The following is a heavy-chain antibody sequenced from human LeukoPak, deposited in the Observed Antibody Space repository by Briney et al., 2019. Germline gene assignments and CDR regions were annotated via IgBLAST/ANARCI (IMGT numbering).Heavy chain of an antibody. CDR1: GGSISSSSYY. CDR2: IYYNGST. V-gene: IGHV4-39*01. Sequence: SETLSLTCTVSGGSISSSSYYWGWIRQPSGKGLEWIGSIYYNGSTYYNPSLKSRVTISVDTSKNQFSLKLSSVTAADTAVYYCARHEGWFDPWGQGTLVTVSS. J-gene: IGHJ5*02. CDR3: ARHEGWFDP.